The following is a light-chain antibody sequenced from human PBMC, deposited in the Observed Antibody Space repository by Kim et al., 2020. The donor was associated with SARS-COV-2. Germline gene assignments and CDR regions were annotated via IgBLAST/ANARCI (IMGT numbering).Light chain of an antibody. V-gene: IGKV3-20*01. CDR1: QGVTSNY. Sequence: SLTPGERATLSGRASQGVTSNYLAWYQHKPGQTPRLIIYGASSRATGIPDRFSGSGSGTDFTLTISRLEAEDFAVYYCHQYGSSSSFGQGTKLEI. CDR2: GAS. CDR3: HQYGSSSS. J-gene: IGKJ2*01.